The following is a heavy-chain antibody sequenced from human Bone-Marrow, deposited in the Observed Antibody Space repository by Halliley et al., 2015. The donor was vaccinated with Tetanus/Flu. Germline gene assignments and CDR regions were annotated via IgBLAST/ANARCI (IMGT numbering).Heavy chain of an antibody. V-gene: IGHV1-69*02. Sequence: WMGRIIPVLGQPNIARNFQDRVSIIADKSTSTVYLELRSLKSEDTAVYYCAKLTSFFYYSMDVWGQGTTVPV. D-gene: IGHD1-1*01. J-gene: IGHJ6*02. CDR3: AKLTSFFYYSMDV. CDR2: IIPVLGQP.